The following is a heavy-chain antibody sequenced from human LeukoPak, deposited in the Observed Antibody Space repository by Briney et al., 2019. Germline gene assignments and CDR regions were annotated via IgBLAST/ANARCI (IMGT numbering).Heavy chain of an antibody. D-gene: IGHD3-3*01. J-gene: IGHJ4*02. CDR2: ISNDGRRK. V-gene: IGHV3-30*03. CDR1: GFTFSRHG. CDR3: PRDRAWNYFDY. Sequence: GRSLRLSCAPSGFTFSRHGMHWVRQAPGKGLEWVAIISNDGRRKYYAHSVEGRFTISRDNSKNTLYLQTDSLRAEDTAVYYCPRDRAWNYFDYWGPGTLVTVSS.